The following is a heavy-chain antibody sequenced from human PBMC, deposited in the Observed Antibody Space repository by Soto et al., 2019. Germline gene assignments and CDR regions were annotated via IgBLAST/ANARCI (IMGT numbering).Heavy chain of an antibody. D-gene: IGHD5-12*01. J-gene: IGHJ6*02. CDR2: INPSGGNS. V-gene: IGHV1-46*01. CDR3: ASLDYWSAGGKYTGYRGLGG. CDR1: GLPYTSST. Sequence: SEQDSCSPPGLPYTSSTVQWVRHARGQRLEWMGIINPSGGNSNYAQKFQGRVTMTRDRSTSTVYMELRSLRSEDTAVYYWASLDYWSAGGKYTGYRGLGGWGEGT.